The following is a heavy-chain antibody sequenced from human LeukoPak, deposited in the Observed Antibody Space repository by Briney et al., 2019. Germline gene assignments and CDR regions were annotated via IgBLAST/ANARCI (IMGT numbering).Heavy chain of an antibody. Sequence: SETLSLTCAVSGGSISSGGYSWSWIRQPPGKGLEWIGYIYYSGSTYYNPSLKSRVTISVDTSKNQFSLKLSSVTAADTAVYYCARRGPGYWGQGTLVTVSS. CDR2: IYYSGST. D-gene: IGHD2-15*01. CDR1: GGSISSGGYS. J-gene: IGHJ4*02. V-gene: IGHV4-30-4*07. CDR3: ARRGPGY.